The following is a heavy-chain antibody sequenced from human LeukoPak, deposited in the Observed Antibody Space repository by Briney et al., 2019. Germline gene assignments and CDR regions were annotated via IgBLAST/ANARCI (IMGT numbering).Heavy chain of an antibody. CDR3: VKERGPFDAFDI. V-gene: IGHV3-33*06. CDR2: IWSDGNNK. J-gene: IGHJ3*02. CDR1: RFTFSTYG. Sequence: PGGSLSLSCAATRFTFSTYGMHWVRQAPGKGLEWVAVIWSDGNNKFYADSVKGRFTFSRDNSRNTLSLQMNSLRAEDTAVYYCVKERGPFDAFDIWGQGTMVTVSS.